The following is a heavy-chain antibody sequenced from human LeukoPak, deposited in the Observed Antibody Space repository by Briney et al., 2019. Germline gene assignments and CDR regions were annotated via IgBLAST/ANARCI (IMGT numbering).Heavy chain of an antibody. J-gene: IGHJ4*02. CDR1: GDSISSYY. Sequence: SETLSLTCTVSGDSISSYYWSWIRQPAGKGLGWIGRIYTSGSTNSNPSLKGRVTMSVDTSKNQFSLKLTSVTAADTAVYYCARASYGDYNFDYWGQGTLVTVSS. D-gene: IGHD4-17*01. V-gene: IGHV4-4*07. CDR3: ARASYGDYNFDY. CDR2: IYTSGST.